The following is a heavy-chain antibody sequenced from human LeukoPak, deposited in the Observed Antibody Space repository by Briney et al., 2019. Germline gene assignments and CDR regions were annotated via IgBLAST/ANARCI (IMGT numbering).Heavy chain of an antibody. V-gene: IGHV4-30-2*01. Sequence: TSETLSLTCAASGGSISSGGYSWSWIRQPPGKGLEWIGYIYHSGSTYYNPSLKSRVTISVDRSKNQFSLKPSSVTAADTAVYYCARGGKGYFDYWGQGTLVTVSS. CDR3: ARGGKGYFDY. CDR2: IYHSGST. J-gene: IGHJ4*02. CDR1: GGSISSGGYS. D-gene: IGHD1-26*01.